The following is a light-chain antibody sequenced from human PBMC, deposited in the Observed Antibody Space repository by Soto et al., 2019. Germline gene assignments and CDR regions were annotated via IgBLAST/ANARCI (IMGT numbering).Light chain of an antibody. V-gene: IGLV2-23*01. CDR2: EDI. CDR3: SSYAGSTTYFV. Sequence: QSALTQPASVSGSPGQSITISCTGTSSDVGSYNLVSWYQQHPGKAPKLMIYEDIKRPSGVSNRFSGAKSGNTASLTISGLQAEDEADYYCSSYAGSTTYFVFGGGTKVTVL. CDR1: SSDVGSYNL. J-gene: IGLJ2*01.